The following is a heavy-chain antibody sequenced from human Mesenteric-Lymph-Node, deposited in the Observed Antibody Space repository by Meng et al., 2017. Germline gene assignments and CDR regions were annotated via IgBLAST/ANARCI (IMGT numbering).Heavy chain of an antibody. Sequence: QVQLHESRPGLVQPSQTLSLTCTVSGGSISSGDYYWSWIRQPPGKGLEWIGYIYYSGSTYSNASLKSRVTISIDRSKNQFSLKLSSVTAADTAVYYCARDRKHYGERGWFDPWGQGTLVTVSS. V-gene: IGHV4-30-4*01. CDR1: GGSISSGDYY. D-gene: IGHD4-17*01. CDR3: ARDRKHYGERGWFDP. CDR2: IYYSGST. J-gene: IGHJ5*02.